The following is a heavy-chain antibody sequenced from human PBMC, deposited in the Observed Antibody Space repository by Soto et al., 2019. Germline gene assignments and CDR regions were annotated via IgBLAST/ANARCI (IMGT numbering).Heavy chain of an antibody. D-gene: IGHD4-17*01. Sequence: SETLSLTCTVSGGSISSYYWSWIRQPPGKGLEWIGYIYYSGSTYYNPSLKSRVTISVDRSKNQFSLKLSSVTAADTAVYYCAREPTTVTNYYYYALDVWGQGTTVTVSS. V-gene: IGHV4-59*01. J-gene: IGHJ6*02. CDR2: IYYSGST. CDR1: GGSISSYY. CDR3: AREPTTVTNYYYYALDV.